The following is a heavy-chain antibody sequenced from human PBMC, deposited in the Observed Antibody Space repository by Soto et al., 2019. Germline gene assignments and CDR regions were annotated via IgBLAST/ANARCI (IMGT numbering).Heavy chain of an antibody. Sequence: QVQLQESGPGLVKPSGTLSLTCAVSGGSISSSNWWSWVRQPPGKGLEWIGEIYHSGNTNYNPSLTTRVTAAVHKSRNQSSLKLSSVTAADTAGYYCARRWGEGRVDYWGQGTLVTVSS. D-gene: IGHD3-10*01. CDR1: GGSISSSNW. CDR3: ARRWGEGRVDY. V-gene: IGHV4-4*02. J-gene: IGHJ4*02. CDR2: IYHSGNT.